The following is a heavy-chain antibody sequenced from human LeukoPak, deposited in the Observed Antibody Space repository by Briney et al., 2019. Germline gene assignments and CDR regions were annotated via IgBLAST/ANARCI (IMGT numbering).Heavy chain of an antibody. CDR1: GFTFSSYA. J-gene: IGHJ3*02. D-gene: IGHD3-22*01. V-gene: IGHV3-30*18. CDR3: AKGGYYDSSGYPDAFDI. Sequence: GGSLRLSCAASGFTFSSYAMSWVRQAPGKGLEWVAVISYDGSNKYYADSVKGRFTISRDNSKNTLYLQMNSLRAEDTAVYYCAKGGYYDSSGYPDAFDIWGQGTMVTVSS. CDR2: ISYDGSNK.